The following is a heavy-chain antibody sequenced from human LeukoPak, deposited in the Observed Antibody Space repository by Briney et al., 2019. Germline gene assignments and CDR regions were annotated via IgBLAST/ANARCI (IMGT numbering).Heavy chain of an antibody. CDR1: GGSISSGGYY. CDR3: ARDYGGYNFDY. Sequence: PSQTLSLTCTVSGGSISSGGYYWSWIRQHPGKGLEWIGFIYYSGSTYYNPSLKSRVTFSVDTSKNQFSLKLSSVNAADTAVYYCARDYGGYNFDYWGQGTLVTVSS. CDR2: IYYSGST. J-gene: IGHJ4*02. V-gene: IGHV4-31*03. D-gene: IGHD1-1*01.